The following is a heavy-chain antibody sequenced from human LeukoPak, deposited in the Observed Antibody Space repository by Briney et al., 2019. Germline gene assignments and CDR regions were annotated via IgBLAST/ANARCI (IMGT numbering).Heavy chain of an antibody. CDR1: GFTFDDYA. D-gene: IGHD4-17*01. CDR2: ISWNSGSI. CDR3: AKDMQTVIGWDAFDI. V-gene: IGHV3-9*01. J-gene: IGHJ3*02. Sequence: PGGSLRLSCAASGFTFDDYAMHWVRQAPGKGLEWVSGISWNSGSIGYADSVKGRFTISRDNAKNSLYLQMNSLRAEDTALYYCAKDMQTVIGWDAFDIWGQGTMVTVSS.